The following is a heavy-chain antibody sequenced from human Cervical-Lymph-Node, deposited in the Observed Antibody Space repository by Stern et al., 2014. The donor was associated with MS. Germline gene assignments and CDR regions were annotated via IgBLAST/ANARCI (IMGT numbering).Heavy chain of an antibody. CDR3: ARSFFGDYVTFDN. J-gene: IGHJ4*02. V-gene: IGHV5-51*03. Sequence: DQLVQSGAEVKKPGQSLKISCKGSGYNFASYWIAWVRQMPGKGLEWMGVIYPGDSDTRYSPAFEGQVTISADKSINTAYLQWSSLKASDTAIFYCARSFFGDYVTFDNWGQGSLVTVSS. CDR1: GYNFASYW. CDR2: IYPGDSDT. D-gene: IGHD4-17*01.